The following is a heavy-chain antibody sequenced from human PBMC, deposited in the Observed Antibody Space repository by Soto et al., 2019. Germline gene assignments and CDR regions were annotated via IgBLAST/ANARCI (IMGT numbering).Heavy chain of an antibody. CDR1: GYTFTGYY. D-gene: IGHD2-2*01. V-gene: IGHV1-2*02. CDR3: ARERYQVISDGMDV. CDR2: INPETGAT. Sequence: ASVKVSCRASGYTFTGYYVHWVREAPGQGLEWMGWINPETGATSYAQKFQGRVTLSRDTSINTAYLELSSLRFDDAAVYFCARERYQVISDGMDVWGQGTTVTVSS. J-gene: IGHJ6*02.